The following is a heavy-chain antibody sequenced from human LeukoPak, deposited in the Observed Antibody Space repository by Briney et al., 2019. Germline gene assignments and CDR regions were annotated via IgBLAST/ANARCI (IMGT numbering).Heavy chain of an antibody. V-gene: IGHV4-39*01. CDR3: ARQWAGVGGYYDY. D-gene: IGHD3-22*01. J-gene: IGHJ4*02. CDR1: GGSIISSSYY. CDR2: IYYSGST. Sequence: SETLSLTCTVSGGSIISSSYYWGWIRQPPGKGLEWIGSIYYSGSTYYNPSLKSRVTISVDTSKNQYSLKLSSVTAADTAVYYCARQWAGVGGYYDYWGQGTLVTVSS.